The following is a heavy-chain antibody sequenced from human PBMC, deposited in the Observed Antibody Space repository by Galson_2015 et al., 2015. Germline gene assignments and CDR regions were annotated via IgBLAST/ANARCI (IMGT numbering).Heavy chain of an antibody. CDR1: GFTFSSYA. J-gene: IGHJ4*02. CDR3: ARARDSSGYYHAVGY. V-gene: IGHV3-30-3*01. CDR2: ISFDGSNK. Sequence: SLRLSCAASGFTFSSYAMHWVRRAPGKGLEWVAVISFDGSNKYYADSVKGRFTISRDNSKNTLYLQMNSLRAEDTAVYYCARARDSSGYYHAVGYWGQGTLVTVSS. D-gene: IGHD3-22*01.